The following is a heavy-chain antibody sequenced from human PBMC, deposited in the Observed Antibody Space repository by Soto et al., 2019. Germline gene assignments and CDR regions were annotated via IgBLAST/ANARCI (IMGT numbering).Heavy chain of an antibody. CDR3: ARGLGYCSSTSCYADY. J-gene: IGHJ4*02. V-gene: IGHV3-21*01. D-gene: IGHD2-2*01. CDR2: ISSSSSYI. CDR1: GFTFSSYS. Sequence: EVQLVESGGGLVKPGRSLRLSCAASGFTFSSYSMNWVRQAPGKGLEWVSSISSSSSYIYYADSVKGRFTISRDNAKNSLYLQMNSLRAEDTAVYYCARGLGYCSSTSCYADYWGQGTLVTVSS.